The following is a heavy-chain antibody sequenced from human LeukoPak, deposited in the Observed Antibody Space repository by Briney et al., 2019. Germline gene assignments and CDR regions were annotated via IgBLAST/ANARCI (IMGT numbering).Heavy chain of an antibody. V-gene: IGHV1-46*01. J-gene: IGHJ4*02. CDR2: IDPSGGGT. CDR1: GYTFTSYY. D-gene: IGHD3-10*01. Sequence: ASVKVSCKASGYTFTSYYMHWVRQAPGQGLEWMGIIDPSGGGTSYAQRFQGRVTMTRDTSTSTVYMELSSLRSEDTAVYYRASLGSGSSPIIDFYYWGQGTLVTVSS. CDR3: ASLGSGSSPIIDFYY.